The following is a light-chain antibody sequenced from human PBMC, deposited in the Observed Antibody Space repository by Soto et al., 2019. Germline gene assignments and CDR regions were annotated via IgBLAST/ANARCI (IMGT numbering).Light chain of an antibody. CDR1: QSVSSSC. CDR2: GAS. J-gene: IGKJ4*01. Sequence: EIVLTQSPGTLSLSAGERATLSCRASQSVSSSCLAWYQQKPGQAPRLLIYGASSRATGIPDRFSGSGSGTDFTLTISRLEPEDFAMHYCQQYRSSPQTFGGGTKVEIK. CDR3: QQYRSSPQT. V-gene: IGKV3-20*01.